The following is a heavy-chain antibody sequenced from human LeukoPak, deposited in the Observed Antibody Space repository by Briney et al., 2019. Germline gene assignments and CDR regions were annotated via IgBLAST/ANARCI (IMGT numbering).Heavy chain of an antibody. V-gene: IGHV3-21*01. CDR2: ISSSSSYI. J-gene: IGHJ4*02. D-gene: IGHD6-19*01. CDR1: GFTFSSYS. CDR3: ASSDSGWYEDFDY. Sequence: GGSLRLSCAASGFTFSSYSMNWVRQAPGKRLEWVSSISSSSSYIYYADSVKGRFTISRDNAKNSLYLQMSSLRAEDTAVYYCASSDSGWYEDFDYWGQGTLVTVSS.